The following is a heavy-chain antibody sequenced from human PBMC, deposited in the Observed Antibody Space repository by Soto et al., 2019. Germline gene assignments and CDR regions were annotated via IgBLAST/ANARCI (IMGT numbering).Heavy chain of an antibody. CDR3: ATIRVRGGPLRFED. Sequence: QVQLVQSGAEVKKPGSSVKVSCKTSGGLFSVFSFNWVRQAPGQGLEWLGGVLPITGSTDYAQKFQGRLTITADRATSTIYRELSRLTSDDTANYYCATIRVRGGPLRFEDGGQGTLISVSS. V-gene: IGHV1-69*06. J-gene: IGHJ4*01. D-gene: IGHD5-12*01. CDR1: GGLFSVFS. CDR2: VLPITGST.